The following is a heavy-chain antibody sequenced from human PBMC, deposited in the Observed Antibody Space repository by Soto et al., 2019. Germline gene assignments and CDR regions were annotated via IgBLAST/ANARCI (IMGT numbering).Heavy chain of an antibody. CDR3: ARDSAVTTFWYFDL. Sequence: PGGSLRLSCAASGFTFSSYSMNWVRQAPGKGLEWVSYISSSSTIYYADSVKGRFTISRDNAKNSLYLQMNSLRAEDTAVYYCARDSAVTTFWYFDLWGRGTLVTVSS. J-gene: IGHJ2*01. D-gene: IGHD4-4*01. CDR1: GFTFSSYS. V-gene: IGHV3-48*01. CDR2: ISSSSTI.